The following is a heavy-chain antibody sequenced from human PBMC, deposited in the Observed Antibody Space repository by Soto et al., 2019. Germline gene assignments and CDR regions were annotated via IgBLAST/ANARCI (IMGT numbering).Heavy chain of an antibody. CDR2: LYWDDDK. CDR1: GFSLSTSGVG. D-gene: IGHD1-26*01. J-gene: IGHJ4*02. Sequence: QITLKESGPTLVKPTQTLTLTCTFSGFSLSTSGVGVGWIRQPPGKALEWLAVLYWDDDKRYSPSLKSRLTITKDTSKNQVVLTMTNMDPVDTATYYCAHRIVGAPFDSWGQGTLVTVSS. V-gene: IGHV2-5*02. CDR3: AHRIVGAPFDS.